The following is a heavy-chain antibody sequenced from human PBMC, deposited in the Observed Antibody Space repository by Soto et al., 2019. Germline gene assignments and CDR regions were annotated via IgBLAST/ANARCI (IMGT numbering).Heavy chain of an antibody. CDR3: AHRGYGDYDKDNWFDP. CDR1: GFSLSTGGVG. Sequence: QITLKESGPTLVKPTQTLALTCTFSGFSLSTGGVGVGWIRQPPGKALEWLALIYWNDDRRYNPSLKSRLTITKDTSKNLVILTMTNVDPVDTATYYCAHRGYGDYDKDNWFDPWGQGTLVTVSS. J-gene: IGHJ5*02. CDR2: IYWNDDR. V-gene: IGHV2-5*01. D-gene: IGHD4-17*01.